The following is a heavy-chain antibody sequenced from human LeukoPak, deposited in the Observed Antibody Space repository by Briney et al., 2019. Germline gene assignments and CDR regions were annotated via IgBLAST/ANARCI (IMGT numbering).Heavy chain of an antibody. Sequence: AGGSLRLSCAASGFTFSSYGMHWVRQAPGKGLEWVAVIRYDGSNKYYADSVKGRFTISRDNAKNSLYLQMNSLRAEDTAVYYCAKEVRVVNPPDYYFDYWGQGTLVTVSS. V-gene: IGHV3-33*03. J-gene: IGHJ4*02. CDR1: GFTFSSYG. D-gene: IGHD3-10*01. CDR2: IRYDGSNK. CDR3: AKEVRVVNPPDYYFDY.